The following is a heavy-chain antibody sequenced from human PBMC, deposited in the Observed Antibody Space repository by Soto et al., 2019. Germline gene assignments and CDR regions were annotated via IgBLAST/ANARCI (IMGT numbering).Heavy chain of an antibody. CDR1: GFTFSSYA. V-gene: IGHV3-23*01. CDR3: AKAPRLPTQFDY. Sequence: GSLRLSCAASGFTFSSYAMSWVRQAPGKGLEWVSAISGSGGSTYYADSVKGRFTISRDNSKNTLYLQMNSLRAEDTAVYYCAKAPRLPTQFDYCGQGTLVTVSS. J-gene: IGHJ4*02. CDR2: ISGSGGST.